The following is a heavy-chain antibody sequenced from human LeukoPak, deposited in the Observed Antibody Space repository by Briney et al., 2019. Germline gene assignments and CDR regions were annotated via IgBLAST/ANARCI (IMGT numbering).Heavy chain of an antibody. Sequence: SETLSLTCAVYGGSFSGYYWSWIRQPPGKGLEWIGEINHSGSTNYNPSLKSRVTISVDMSKNQSSLKLSSVTAADTAVYYCARGFDESSGYDAFDIWGQGTMVTVSS. V-gene: IGHV4-34*01. CDR1: GGSFSGYY. D-gene: IGHD3-22*01. CDR2: INHSGST. CDR3: ARGFDESSGYDAFDI. J-gene: IGHJ3*02.